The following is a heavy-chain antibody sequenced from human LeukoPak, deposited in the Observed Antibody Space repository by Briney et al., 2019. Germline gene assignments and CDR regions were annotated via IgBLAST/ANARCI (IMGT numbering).Heavy chain of an antibody. J-gene: IGHJ4*02. Sequence: SETLSLTCTVSSGSISSYHWSWMRQPPGKGLEWIGYIYYRGSTNYNPPLTSRVTISVDTSKNQFSLKLRSVTAADTAVYYCARNREEYCSSTSCYGYFDYWGQGTLVTVSS. V-gene: IGHV4-59*08. CDR2: IYYRGST. D-gene: IGHD2-2*01. CDR3: ARNREEYCSSTSCYGYFDY. CDR1: SGSISSYH.